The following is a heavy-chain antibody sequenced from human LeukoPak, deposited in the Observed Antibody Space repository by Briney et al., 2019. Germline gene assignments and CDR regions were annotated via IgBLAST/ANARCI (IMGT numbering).Heavy chain of an antibody. D-gene: IGHD6-13*01. CDR2: IDHSGST. J-gene: IGHJ6*03. CDR1: GYSISSGYY. V-gene: IGHV4-38-2*02. CDR3: ARTTEAHSWQTRYYSYYMDV. Sequence: SETLSLTCTVSGYSISSGYYWVWIRQLPGKGLEWIGTIDHSGSTYYTPSVKSRVTISIDASKNQFSLKLSSVTAADTAVYYCARTTEAHSWQTRYYSYYMDVWGKGTTVTVSS.